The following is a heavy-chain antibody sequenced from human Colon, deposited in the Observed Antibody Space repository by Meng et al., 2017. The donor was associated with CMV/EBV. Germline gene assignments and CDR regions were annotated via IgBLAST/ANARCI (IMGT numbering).Heavy chain of an antibody. Sequence: GESLKISCEASGFTFRSYAMSWVRQAPGKGLEWVSVIYTDGGSTSYADSVRGRFTISRDNSKNMLYLQMNSLRAEDTAVYYCAKSSNSFEEYFQHWGQGTLVTVSS. V-gene: IGHV3-23*03. D-gene: IGHD4-23*01. CDR2: IYTDGGST. CDR3: AKSSNSFEEYFQH. J-gene: IGHJ1*01. CDR1: GFTFRSYA.